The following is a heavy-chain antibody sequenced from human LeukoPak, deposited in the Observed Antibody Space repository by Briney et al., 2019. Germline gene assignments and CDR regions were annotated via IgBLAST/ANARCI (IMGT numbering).Heavy chain of an antibody. D-gene: IGHD6-13*01. CDR1: GYTFTSYY. Sequence: GASVKVSCKASGYTFTSYYMHWVRQAPGQGLEWMGIINPNGGSTSYAQKFQGRVTMTRDTSTSTVYMELSSLRSEDTAVYYCARQTDSSSWIHPRYYFDYWGQGTLVTVSS. CDR2: INPNGGST. J-gene: IGHJ4*02. V-gene: IGHV1-46*01. CDR3: ARQTDSSSWIHPRYYFDY.